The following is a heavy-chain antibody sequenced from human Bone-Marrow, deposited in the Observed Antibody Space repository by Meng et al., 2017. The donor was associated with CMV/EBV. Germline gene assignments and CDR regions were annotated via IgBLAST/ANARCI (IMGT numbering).Heavy chain of an antibody. D-gene: IGHD2-2*01. CDR2: INHSGST. V-gene: IGHV4-34*01. CDR1: GGSFSGYY. Sequence: SETLSLTCAVYGGSFSGYYWSWIRQPPGKGLEWIGEINHSGSTNYNPSLKSRVTISVNTSKNQFSLKLSSVTAADTAVYYCARFQRGGSRTSGRGNWFDPWGQGTLVTVSS. CDR3: ARFQRGGSRTSGRGNWFDP. J-gene: IGHJ5*02.